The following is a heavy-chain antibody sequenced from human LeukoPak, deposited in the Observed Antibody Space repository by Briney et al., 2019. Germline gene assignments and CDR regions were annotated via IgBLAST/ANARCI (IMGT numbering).Heavy chain of an antibody. V-gene: IGHV1-69*05. CDR1: GGTFSSYA. CDR2: IIPIFGTA. CDR3: ERYAGP. J-gene: IGHJ5*02. Sequence: GASXXVSCKASGGTFSSYAISWVRQAPGQGGEWMGRIIPIFGTANYAQKFQGRGTINTDESKNKAYMEMSSLRDEETGGYDCERYAGPWGQGTLVTVSS.